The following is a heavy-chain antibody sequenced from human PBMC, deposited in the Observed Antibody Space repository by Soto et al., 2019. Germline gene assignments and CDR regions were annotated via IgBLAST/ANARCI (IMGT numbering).Heavy chain of an antibody. CDR3: ATDLGVPALYYYGIDV. CDR1: GYTLTELS. V-gene: IGHV1-24*01. D-gene: IGHD2-2*01. J-gene: IGHJ6*02. CDR2: FDPEDGET. Sequence: ASVKVSCKVSGYTLTELSMHWVRQAPGKGLEWMGGFDPEDGETIYAQKFQGRVTMTEDTSTDTAYMELSSLRSEDTAVYYCATDLGVPALYYYGIDVWGQGTTVSVSS.